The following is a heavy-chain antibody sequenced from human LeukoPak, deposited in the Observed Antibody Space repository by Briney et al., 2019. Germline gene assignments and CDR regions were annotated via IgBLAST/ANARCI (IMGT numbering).Heavy chain of an antibody. D-gene: IGHD2/OR15-2a*01. J-gene: IGHJ4*02. CDR1: GFTFSSYA. CDR2: ISGSVGST. V-gene: IGHV3-23*01. CDR3: ARDLSPSYFDY. Sequence: GGSLRLSCAASGFTFSSYAMSWVRQAPGKGLEWVSAISGSVGSTYYADSVKGRFTISRDNSKNTLYLQMNSLRAEDTAVYYCARDLSPSYFDYWGQGTLVTVSS.